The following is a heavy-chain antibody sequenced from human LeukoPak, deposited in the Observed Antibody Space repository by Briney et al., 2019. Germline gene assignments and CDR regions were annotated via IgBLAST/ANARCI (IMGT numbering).Heavy chain of an antibody. J-gene: IGHJ4*02. CDR2: IYYSGST. D-gene: IGHD5-12*01. Sequence: SETLSFTCTVSGGSISSYYWSWSRQPPGKGLEWIGYIYYSGSTNYNPSLKSRVTISVDTSKNQCSLKLSSVTAADTAVYYCARGYSGYDWVFDYWGQGTLVTVSS. CDR3: ARGYSGYDWVFDY. V-gene: IGHV4-59*01. CDR1: GGSISSYY.